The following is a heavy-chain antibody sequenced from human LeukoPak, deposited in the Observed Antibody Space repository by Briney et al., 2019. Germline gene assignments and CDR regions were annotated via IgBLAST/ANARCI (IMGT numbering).Heavy chain of an antibody. D-gene: IGHD4-23*01. CDR1: GFTFDTYW. Sequence: GGSLRLSCVASGFTFDTYWMTWVRQAPGKGLEWVANIKQDGSEKHYVDSVKGRFTISRDNAKNSLFLQMNSLRAEDTAVYHCARALYGGNSNFNYWGQGTLVTVSS. V-gene: IGHV3-7*01. J-gene: IGHJ4*02. CDR3: ARALYGGNSNFNY. CDR2: IKQDGSEK.